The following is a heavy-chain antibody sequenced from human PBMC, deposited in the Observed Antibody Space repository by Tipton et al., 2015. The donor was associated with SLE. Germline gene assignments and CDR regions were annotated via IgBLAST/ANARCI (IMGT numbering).Heavy chain of an antibody. J-gene: IGHJ4*02. CDR2: IYRTGTT. Sequence: TLFLTCIVSDDSVSSAYYWAWIRQPPGKGLQWIACIYRTGTTYVNPSLKSRVSMSMDTSNNRFSLTMTSLTVADTAVYYCARSWSGRREFDYWGPGTLVTVSS. D-gene: IGHD1-26*01. CDR3: ARSWSGRREFDY. V-gene: IGHV4-38-2*02. CDR1: DDSVSSAYY.